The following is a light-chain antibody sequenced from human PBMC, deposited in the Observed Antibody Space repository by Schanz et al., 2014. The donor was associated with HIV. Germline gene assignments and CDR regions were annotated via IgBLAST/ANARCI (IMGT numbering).Light chain of an antibody. CDR2: EAS. V-gene: IGKV1-5*03. Sequence: DIPMTQSPSTLSASVGDRVTITCRASQSVDSWLAWYQQKPGKAPKLLISEASTLETGVPSRFSGSGSGTEFTLAISSLQPEDFATYYCQQYNDGSYTFGQGTKLEIK. CDR3: QQYNDGSYT. CDR1: QSVDSW. J-gene: IGKJ2*01.